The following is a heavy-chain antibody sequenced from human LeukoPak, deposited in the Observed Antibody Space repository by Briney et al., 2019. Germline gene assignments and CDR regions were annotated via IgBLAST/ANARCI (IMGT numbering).Heavy chain of an antibody. CDR2: IYTSGST. J-gene: IGHJ6*02. CDR1: GGSISSGSYY. D-gene: IGHD2-15*01. V-gene: IGHV4-61*02. Sequence: SETLSLTCTVSGGSISSGSYYWSWIRQPAGKGLEWIGRIYTSGSTNYNPSLKSRVTISVDTSKSQFSLKLSSVTAADTAVYYCARTVVVAGINYYAMDVWGQGTRSPSP. CDR3: ARTVVVAGINYYAMDV.